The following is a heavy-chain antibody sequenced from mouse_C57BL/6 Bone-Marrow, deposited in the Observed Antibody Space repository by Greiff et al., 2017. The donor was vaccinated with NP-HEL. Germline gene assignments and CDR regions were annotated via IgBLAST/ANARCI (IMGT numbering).Heavy chain of an antibody. CDR1: GYTFTSYW. D-gene: IGHD2-1*01. Sequence: QVQLQQPGAELVKPGASVKLSCKASGYTFTSYWMHWVKQRPGQGLEWIGMIHPNSGSTNYNEKFKSKATLTVDKSSSTAYMQLSSLTSEDSAVYYCARRYGSYYAMDYWGRGTSVTVTS. CDR2: IHPNSGST. V-gene: IGHV1-64*01. CDR3: ARRYGSYYAMDY. J-gene: IGHJ4*01.